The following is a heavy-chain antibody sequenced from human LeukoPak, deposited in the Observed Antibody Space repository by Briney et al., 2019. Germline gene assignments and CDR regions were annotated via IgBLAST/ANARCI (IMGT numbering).Heavy chain of an antibody. CDR3: ARESGGSWTIYDH. Sequence: GGSLRLSCAASGFTFTSYAMSWVRQAPGKGLEWLSYISSRGSAMYYADSVKGRFTISRDNARNSLYLEVSSLTAEDTAVYYCARESGGSWTIYDHWGQGTLVTVSS. D-gene: IGHD2-15*01. J-gene: IGHJ5*02. V-gene: IGHV3-48*04. CDR2: ISSRGSAM. CDR1: GFTFTSYA.